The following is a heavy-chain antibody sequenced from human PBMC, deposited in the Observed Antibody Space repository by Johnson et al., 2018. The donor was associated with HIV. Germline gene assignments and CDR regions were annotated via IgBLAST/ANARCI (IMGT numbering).Heavy chain of an antibody. J-gene: IGHJ3*02. D-gene: IGHD3-9*01. CDR2: IYSGAST. CDR3: ARGWLFLDAFDI. CDR1: GFTVSSNY. V-gene: IGHV3-66*01. Sequence: VQLVESGGGLVQPGGSLRLSCAASGFTVSSNYMSWVRQAPGKGLEWVSVIYSGASTYYADSVKGRFTISRDNAKNSLYLQVNSLGAEDTAVYYCARGWLFLDAFDIWGQGTMVTVSS.